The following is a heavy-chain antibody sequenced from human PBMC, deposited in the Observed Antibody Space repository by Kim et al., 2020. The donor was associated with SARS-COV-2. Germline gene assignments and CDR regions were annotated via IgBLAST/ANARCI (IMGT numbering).Heavy chain of an antibody. CDR3: ARYDSGRAGYYYGMDV. CDR1: GFTFSSYG. V-gene: IGHV3-33*01. CDR2: ISYDGSNT. J-gene: IGHJ6*02. Sequence: GGSLRLSCAASGFTFSSYGIHWVRQAPGKGLEWVAVISYDGSNTYYADSVKGRFTISRDNSKNTLYLQMNSLRAEDTAVYYCARYDSGRAGYYYGMDVWGQGTLVTVSS. D-gene: IGHD1-26*01.